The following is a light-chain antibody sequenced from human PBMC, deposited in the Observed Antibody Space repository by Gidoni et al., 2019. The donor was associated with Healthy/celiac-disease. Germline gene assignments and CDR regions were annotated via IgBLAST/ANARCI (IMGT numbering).Light chain of an antibody. CDR3: AAWDDSLGGHVV. CDR1: SSNSGNNY. V-gene: IGLV1-47*01. J-gene: IGLJ2*01. Sequence: QSVLTQTPPASGTPGQRVTISCSGSSSNSGNNYGYWYQQLPGAAPNLLIYRNNQRPSGVPDRFSGSESGTSASLAISGLRSEDEADYYCAAWDDSLGGHVVFGGGTKLTVL. CDR2: RNN.